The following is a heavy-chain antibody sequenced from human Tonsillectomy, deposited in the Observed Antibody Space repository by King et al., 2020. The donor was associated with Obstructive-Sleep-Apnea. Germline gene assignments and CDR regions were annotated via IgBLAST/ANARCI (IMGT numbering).Heavy chain of an antibody. V-gene: IGHV3-15*01. CDR2: IKSKTDGGTL. CDR3: TTAIMLRGRASFP. D-gene: IGHD3-16*01. CDR1: GFTFTNAW. Sequence: VQLVQSGGGLVKPGGSLRLSCAASGFTFTNAWMSWVRQSPGKGLEWVGRIKSKTDGGTLEYAAPVKGRFTILRDDSKNMLYLQMNSLKTGDTAVYYCTTAIMLRGRASFPWGQGTLVTVSS. J-gene: IGHJ5*02.